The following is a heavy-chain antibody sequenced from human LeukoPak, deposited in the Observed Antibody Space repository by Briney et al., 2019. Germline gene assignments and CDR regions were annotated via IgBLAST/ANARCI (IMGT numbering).Heavy chain of an antibody. V-gene: IGHV1-69*04. Sequence: SVKVSCKASGGTFSSYAISWVRQAPGQGLEWMGRIIPILGIANYAQKFQGRVTITADKSTSTAYMELSSLRSEDTAVYYCARGKITMIVVVSSDAFDIWGQGTMVTVSS. CDR3: ARGKITMIVVVSSDAFDI. CDR2: IIPILGIA. CDR1: GGTFSSYA. D-gene: IGHD3-22*01. J-gene: IGHJ3*02.